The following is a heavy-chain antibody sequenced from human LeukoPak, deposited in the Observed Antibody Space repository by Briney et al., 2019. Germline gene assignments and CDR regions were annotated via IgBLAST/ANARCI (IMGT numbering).Heavy chain of an antibody. D-gene: IGHD2-15*01. J-gene: IGHJ4*02. CDR2: IKQDGSEK. CDR1: GFTFSNYW. Sequence: PGGSQRLSCAASGFTFSNYWMTWVRQAPGKGLEWVANIKQDGSEKYYVDSVKGRFTISRDNAKNSLYLQMNSLRAEDTALYYCAREDQPRGTFDYWGQGILVTVSS. CDR3: AREDQPRGTFDY. V-gene: IGHV3-7*05.